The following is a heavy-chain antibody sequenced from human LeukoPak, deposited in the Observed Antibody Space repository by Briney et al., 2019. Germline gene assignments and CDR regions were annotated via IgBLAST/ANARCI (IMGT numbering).Heavy chain of an antibody. CDR3: ARDRELLWFGEEHYGMDV. J-gene: IGHJ6*02. D-gene: IGHD3-10*01. CDR2: INPNSGGT. V-gene: IGHV1-2*06. Sequence: VASVKVSCKASGYTFTGYYMHWVRQAPGQGLEWMGRINPNSGGTNYAQKFQGRVTMTRDTSISTAYMELSRLRSDDTAVYYCARDRELLWFGEEHYGMDVWGQGTTVTVSS. CDR1: GYTFTGYY.